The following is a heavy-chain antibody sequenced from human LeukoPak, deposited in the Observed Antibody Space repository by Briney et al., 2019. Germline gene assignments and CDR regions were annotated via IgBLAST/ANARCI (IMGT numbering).Heavy chain of an antibody. CDR2: IYTSGST. CDR1: GGSISSGSYY. J-gene: IGHJ4*02. CDR3: AREGGGLDY. V-gene: IGHV4-61*02. Sequence: SETLSLTCTVSGGSISSGSYYWSWIRQPAGKGLEWIGRIYTSGSTNYNPSLKSRVTISVDTSKNQFSLKLSSVTAADTAVYYCAREGGGLDYWGQGTLVTVSS.